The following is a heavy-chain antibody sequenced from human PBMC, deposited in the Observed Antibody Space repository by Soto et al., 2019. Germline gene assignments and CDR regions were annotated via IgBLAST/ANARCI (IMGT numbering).Heavy chain of an antibody. V-gene: IGHV1-2*02. CDR3: AKDLARQLAYWLDP. J-gene: IGHJ5*02. Sequence: ASVKVSCKASGFSFTGYYIHWLRQAPGQGLEWMGWINAHSGGTEYAQKSQGRVTLTRDTSISTAYTTLSSLSSDDTAIYYCAKDLARQLAYWLDPWGQGTQVTVSS. CDR2: INAHSGGT. D-gene: IGHD6-6*01. CDR1: GFSFTGYY.